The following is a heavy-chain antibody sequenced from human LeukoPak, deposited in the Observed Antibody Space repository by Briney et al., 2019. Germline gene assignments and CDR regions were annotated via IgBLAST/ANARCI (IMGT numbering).Heavy chain of an antibody. CDR1: GGSISSGGYY. D-gene: IGHD6-13*01. Sequence: PSETLSLTCTVSGGSISSGGYYWSWIRQPPGKGLEWIGYIYHSGSTYYNPSLKSRVTISVDRSKNQFSLKLSSVTAADTAVYYCARDGSSSWAPIGGDYWGQGTLVTVSS. V-gene: IGHV4-30-2*01. J-gene: IGHJ4*02. CDR2: IYHSGST. CDR3: ARDGSSSWAPIGGDY.